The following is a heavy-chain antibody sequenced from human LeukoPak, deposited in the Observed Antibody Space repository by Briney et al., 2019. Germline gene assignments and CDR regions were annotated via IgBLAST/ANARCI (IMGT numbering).Heavy chain of an antibody. CDR2: MNPNSGNT. CDR3: ARLAYYDFWSGYPYYYYYGMDV. Sequence: ASAKVSCKASGYTFTSYDINWVRQATGQGLEWMGWMNPNSGNTGYAQKFQGRVTMTRNTSISTAYMELSSLRSEDTAVYYCARLAYYDFWSGYPYYYYYGMDVWGQGTTVTVSS. D-gene: IGHD3-3*01. V-gene: IGHV1-8*01. J-gene: IGHJ6*02. CDR1: GYTFTSYD.